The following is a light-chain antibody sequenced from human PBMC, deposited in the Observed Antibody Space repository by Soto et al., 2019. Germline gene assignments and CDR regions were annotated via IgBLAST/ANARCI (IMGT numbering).Light chain of an antibody. CDR1: SGHSSYT. Sequence: QLVLTQSPSASASLRASVKLTCTLRSGHSSYTIAWHQQQPEKGPRYLMKLNTDGSHSRGDGIPDRFSGSRSGAERYLTISSLRSEDEADYSCQTWGSGIVVFGGGTKLTVL. V-gene: IGLV4-69*01. J-gene: IGLJ2*01. CDR2: LNTDGSH. CDR3: QTWGSGIVV.